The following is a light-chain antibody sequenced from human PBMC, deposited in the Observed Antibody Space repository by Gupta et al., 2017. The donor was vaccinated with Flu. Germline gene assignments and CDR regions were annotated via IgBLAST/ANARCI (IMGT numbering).Light chain of an antibody. V-gene: IGLV2-14*01. CDR2: EVT. CDR1: SSDVGGYND. J-gene: IGLJ3*02. Sequence: SITISCTGTSSDVGGYNDVSWYQQHPGKAPKLIVYEVTNRPSGVSNRFSGSKSGNTASLTISGLQAEDEADYYCGSYRSVSSWVFGGGTKLTVL. CDR3: GSYRSVSSWV.